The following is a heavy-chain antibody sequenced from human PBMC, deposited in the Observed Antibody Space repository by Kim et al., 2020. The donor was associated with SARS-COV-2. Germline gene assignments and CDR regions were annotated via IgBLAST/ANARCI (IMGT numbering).Heavy chain of an antibody. V-gene: IGHV6-1*01. CDR1: GDSVSSNSAA. Sequence: SQTLSLTCAISGDSVSSNSAAWNWIRQSPSRGLEWLGRTYYRSKWYNDYAVSVKSRITINPDTSKNQFSLQLNSVTPEDTAVYYCARARVLLWFGEALYYYYGMDVWGQGTTVTVSS. CDR3: ARARVLLWFGEALYYYYGMDV. J-gene: IGHJ6*02. D-gene: IGHD3-10*01. CDR2: TYYRSKWYN.